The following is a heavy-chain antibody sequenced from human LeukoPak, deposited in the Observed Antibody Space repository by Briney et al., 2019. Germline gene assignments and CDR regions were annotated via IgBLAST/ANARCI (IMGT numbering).Heavy chain of an antibody. J-gene: IGHJ4*02. CDR3: ARDRGIAAGLDY. D-gene: IGHD6-13*01. Sequence: GASVKVSCEASGYTFTGYYMHWVRQAPGQGLEWMGWINPNSGGTNYAQKFQGRVTMTRDTSISTAYMELSRLRSDDTAVYYCARDRGIAAGLDYWGQGTLVTVSS. CDR2: INPNSGGT. V-gene: IGHV1-2*02. CDR1: GYTFTGYY.